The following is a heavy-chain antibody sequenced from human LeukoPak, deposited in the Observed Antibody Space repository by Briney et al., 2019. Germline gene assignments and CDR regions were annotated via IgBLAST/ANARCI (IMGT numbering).Heavy chain of an antibody. CDR1: GGSLNSQY. CDR2: IYYNGNT. Sequence: TPSETLSLTCTVSGGSLNSQYWAWIRQPPGKGLEWIGYIYYNGNTNYNPSLKSRVTISVDTSKNQFSLRLISVTAADTAVYYCARQTGRFDPWGQGTLVTVSS. V-gene: IGHV4-59*11. CDR3: ARQTGRFDP. J-gene: IGHJ5*02.